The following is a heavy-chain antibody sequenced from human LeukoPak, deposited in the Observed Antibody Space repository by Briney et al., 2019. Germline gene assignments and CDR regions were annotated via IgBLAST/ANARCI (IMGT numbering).Heavy chain of an antibody. CDR3: ARDIVPAAMGVDWFDP. CDR1: GFTFSNYY. J-gene: IGHJ5*02. CDR2: IWYDGSNK. D-gene: IGHD2-2*01. V-gene: IGHV3-33*08. Sequence: GGSLRLSCAASGFTFSNYYLHWVRQAPGKGLEWVAVIWYDGSNKYYADSVKRRFTISRDNSKNTLYLQMNSLRAEDTAVYYCARDIVPAAMGVDWFDPWGQGTLVTVSS.